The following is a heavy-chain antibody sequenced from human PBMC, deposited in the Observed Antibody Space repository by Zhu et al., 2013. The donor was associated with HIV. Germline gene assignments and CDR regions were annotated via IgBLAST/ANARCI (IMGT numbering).Heavy chain of an antibody. J-gene: IGHJ4*02. D-gene: IGHD2-15*01. CDR1: GFTFSSHW. CDR3: ARDHEWWLY. Sequence: EVQLVESGGGLVQPGGSLRLSCAASGFTFSSHWLSWVRQAPGKGLEWVANIKPDGSEKYYVDSVKGRFTISRDNAKNSLYLQMNSLRAEDTAVYYCARDHEWWLYWGQGTLVTVSS. V-gene: IGHV3-7*04. CDR2: IKPDGSEK.